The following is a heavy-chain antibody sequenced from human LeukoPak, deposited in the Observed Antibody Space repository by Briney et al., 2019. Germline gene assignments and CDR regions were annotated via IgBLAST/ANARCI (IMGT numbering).Heavy chain of an antibody. CDR2: IIPKSGAT. D-gene: IGHD6-13*01. Sequence: ASLKVSCKASVGTFSSYAISWVRQAPGQRREWMGRIIPKSGATDYAQKFQGSDTMTSDTPINTAYMELSNLRRDDTAVYYGVPERGSNWEYFDYWGQGTLVSVSS. CDR3: VPERGSNWEYFDY. J-gene: IGHJ4*02. CDR1: VGTFSSYA. V-gene: IGHV1-2*02.